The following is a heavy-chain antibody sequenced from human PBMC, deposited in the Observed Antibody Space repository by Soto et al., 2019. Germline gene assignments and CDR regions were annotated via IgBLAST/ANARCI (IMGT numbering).Heavy chain of an antibody. CDR3: AHRREWLVFLSLYYFDY. D-gene: IGHD6-19*01. V-gene: IGHV2-5*02. Sequence: QITLKESGPTLVKPTQTLTLTCTFSGFSLSTSGVGVGWIRQPPGKALEWLALIYWDDDKRYSPSLKSRLTITKDPSKNQVVLTMTNMDPVDTATYYCAHRREWLVFLSLYYFDYWGQGTLVTVSS. CDR2: IYWDDDK. CDR1: GFSLSTSGVG. J-gene: IGHJ4*02.